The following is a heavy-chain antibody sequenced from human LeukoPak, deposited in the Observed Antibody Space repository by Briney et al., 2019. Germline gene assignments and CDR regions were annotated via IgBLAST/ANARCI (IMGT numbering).Heavy chain of an antibody. CDR1: GFTFTSYT. J-gene: IGHJ4*02. CDR2: ISSSNSDI. CDR3: VVGFDY. Sequence: GGSLRLSCAASGFTFTSYTMNWVRQAPGKGLEWVSSISSSNSDISYADSVKGRFTISRDNAKNSLYLQMNSLRAEDTAVYYCVVGFDYWGQGTLVTVSS. D-gene: IGHD3-10*01. V-gene: IGHV3-21*01.